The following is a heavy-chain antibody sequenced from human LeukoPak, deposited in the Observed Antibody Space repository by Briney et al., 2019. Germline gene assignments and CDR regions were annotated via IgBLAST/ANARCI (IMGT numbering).Heavy chain of an antibody. J-gene: IGHJ5*02. Sequence: GASVKVSCKASGGTFSSYAISWVRQAPGQGLEWMGGIIPIFGTANYAQKFQGRVTITADESTSTAYMELSSLRSEDTAVYYCAKSWRPRRWPDSFDPWGQGTLVTVSS. V-gene: IGHV1-69*13. D-gene: IGHD5-24*01. CDR2: IIPIFGTA. CDR3: AKSWRPRRWPDSFDP. CDR1: GGTFSSYA.